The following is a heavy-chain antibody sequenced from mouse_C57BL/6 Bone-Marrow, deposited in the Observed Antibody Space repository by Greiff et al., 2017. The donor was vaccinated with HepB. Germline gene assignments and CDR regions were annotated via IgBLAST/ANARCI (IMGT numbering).Heavy chain of an antibody. V-gene: IGHV1-69*01. CDR1: GYTFTSYW. Sequence: VKLQQPGAELVMPGASVKLSCKASGYTFTSYWMHWVKQRPGQGLEWIGEIDPSDSYTNYNQKFKGKSTLTVDKSSSTAYMQLSSLTSEDSAVYYCARGGVTTWYFDVWGTGTTVTVSS. CDR3: ARGGVTTWYFDV. J-gene: IGHJ1*03. CDR2: IDPSDSYT. D-gene: IGHD2-2*01.